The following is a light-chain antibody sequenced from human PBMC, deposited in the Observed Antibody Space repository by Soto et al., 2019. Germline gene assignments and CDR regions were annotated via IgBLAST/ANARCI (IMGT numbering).Light chain of an antibody. Sequence: DIQMTQSPSSLSASVGDRVTITCRASQTITTWMAWYQQKPGKAPKLLVYDASTLQSGVATRFSGSGSGTEFTLTISSLQPEDFATYYCLQHNTYPLTFGGGTKVDIK. CDR1: QTITTW. CDR2: DAS. J-gene: IGKJ4*01. CDR3: LQHNTYPLT. V-gene: IGKV1-17*01.